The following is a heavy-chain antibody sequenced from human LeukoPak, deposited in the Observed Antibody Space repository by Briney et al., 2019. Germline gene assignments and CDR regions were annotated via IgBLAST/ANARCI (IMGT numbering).Heavy chain of an antibody. Sequence: KPSETLSLTCTVSGGSISSSSYYWGWIRHPPGKGLGWIGSIYYSGSTYYNPSLKSRVTISVDTSKNQFSLKLSSVTAADTAVYYCARRIAAAGSNYFDYWGQGTLVTVSS. J-gene: IGHJ4*02. CDR3: ARRIAAAGSNYFDY. CDR2: IYYSGST. D-gene: IGHD6-13*01. V-gene: IGHV4-39*01. CDR1: GGSISSSSYY.